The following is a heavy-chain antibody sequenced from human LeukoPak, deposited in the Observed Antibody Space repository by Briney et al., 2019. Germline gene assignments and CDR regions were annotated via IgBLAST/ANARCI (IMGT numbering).Heavy chain of an antibody. J-gene: IGHJ4*02. Sequence: GGSLRLSCAATGFTFSTYAMSWVRQAPGKGLEWVSAISGGGGSTNYADSVKGRFTISRDNSKNTLYLEMNSLRAEDTAVYYCASAYRGKDHYYDYWGQRTLVTVSS. D-gene: IGHD1-26*01. CDR2: ISGGGGST. V-gene: IGHV3-23*01. CDR1: GFTFSTYA. CDR3: ASAYRGKDHYYDY.